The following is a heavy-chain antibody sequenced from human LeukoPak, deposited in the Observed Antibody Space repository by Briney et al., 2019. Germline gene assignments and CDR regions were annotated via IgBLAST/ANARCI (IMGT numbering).Heavy chain of an antibody. V-gene: IGHV3-21*01. CDR2: ISSSSSYI. CDR1: GFTFSSYS. Sequence: GGSLRLSCAASGFTFSSYSMNWVRQAPGKGLEWVSSISSSSSYIYYADSVKGRFTISRDNAKNSLYLQMNSLGAEDTAVYYCARGGGGSYYHLLDYWGQGTLVTVSS. D-gene: IGHD1-26*01. J-gene: IGHJ4*02. CDR3: ARGGGGSYYHLLDY.